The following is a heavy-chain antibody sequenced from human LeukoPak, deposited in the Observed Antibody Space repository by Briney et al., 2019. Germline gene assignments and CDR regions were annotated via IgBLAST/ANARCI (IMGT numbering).Heavy chain of an antibody. J-gene: IGHJ6*04. CDR2: ISSSSRTI. CDR1: GFTFRTYS. Sequence: PGGSLRLSCAASGFTFRTYSMNWVRQAPGRGLEWVSYISSSSRTIYYVDSVKGRFTISRDNAKNSVYLQMNSLRAEDTAVYYCARDSLGYCSGGSCYSLDVWGKGTTVTISS. CDR3: ARDSLGYCSGGSCYSLDV. V-gene: IGHV3-48*01. D-gene: IGHD2-15*01.